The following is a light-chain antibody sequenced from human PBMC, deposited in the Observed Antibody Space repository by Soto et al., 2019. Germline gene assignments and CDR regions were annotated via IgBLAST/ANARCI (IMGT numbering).Light chain of an antibody. CDR3: QQSSTAPFT. Sequence: DIQMTQAPSSLSASVGDRVTITCRASQNINAYLNWYQQKPGKAPKLLIFAASSLQSGVPSRFSGSGSRTDFPLTISSLQPEDFATYYCQQSSTAPFTFGPGTKVDIK. CDR2: AAS. V-gene: IGKV1-39*01. CDR1: QNINAY. J-gene: IGKJ3*01.